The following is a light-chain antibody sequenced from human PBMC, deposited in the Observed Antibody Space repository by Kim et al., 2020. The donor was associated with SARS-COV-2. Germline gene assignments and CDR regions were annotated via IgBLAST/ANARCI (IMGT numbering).Light chain of an antibody. V-gene: IGKV1-16*02. CDR1: RGINNY. Sequence: DIQMTQSPPSLSASVGDRVTITCRASRGINNYLAWFQQKPGKAPKSLIYGASTLHRGVPSKFSGSGFGTDFTLTISDLQPEDFASYSCQQDKGNPYIFGGGTKLEI. CDR3: QQDKGNPYI. J-gene: IGKJ4*01. CDR2: GAS.